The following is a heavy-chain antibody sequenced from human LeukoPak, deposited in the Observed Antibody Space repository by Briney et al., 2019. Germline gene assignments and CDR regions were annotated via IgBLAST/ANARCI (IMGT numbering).Heavy chain of an antibody. J-gene: IGHJ4*02. CDR1: GFTFSTYW. CDR3: ARDLDRILFDY. Sequence: PGESLRLSCAASGFTFSTYWMHWVRQAPGKGLVWVARIRPEGTTTAYADSVKGRFTISRDNAKNTLFLQMNSLSAEDTAVYYCARDLDRILFDYWGQGTLVTVSS. D-gene: IGHD3-9*01. CDR2: IRPEGTTT. V-gene: IGHV3-74*03.